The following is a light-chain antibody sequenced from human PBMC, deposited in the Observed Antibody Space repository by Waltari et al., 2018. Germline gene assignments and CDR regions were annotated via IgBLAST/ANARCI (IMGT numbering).Light chain of an antibody. J-gene: IGLJ3*02. CDR1: NSNVGSNN. CDR2: NND. Sequence: QSVLTQPPSASGTPGQRVTMSCSGSNSNVGSNNVNWYRQVPGTAPKLVNHNNDQRPVGAPDRFSGSKAAASASLAISGLQSEDEADYFCEAWDDTLNGPVFGGGTKLTVL. CDR3: EAWDDTLNGPV. V-gene: IGLV1-44*01.